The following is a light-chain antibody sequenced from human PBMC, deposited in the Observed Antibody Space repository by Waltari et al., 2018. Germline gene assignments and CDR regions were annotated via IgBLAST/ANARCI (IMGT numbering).Light chain of an antibody. J-gene: IGKJ2*01. V-gene: IGKV3-20*01. CDR3: HFGSSLPYT. Sequence: EIVLTQSPGTLSLSPGERATLSCRASQSVSSSYLAWCQQKPGQAPRFLIYGASSRASGIPGRFSGSGSGTDFTLTISRLEPEDFAVYYCHFGSSLPYTFGQGTKLEIK. CDR1: QSVSSSY. CDR2: GAS.